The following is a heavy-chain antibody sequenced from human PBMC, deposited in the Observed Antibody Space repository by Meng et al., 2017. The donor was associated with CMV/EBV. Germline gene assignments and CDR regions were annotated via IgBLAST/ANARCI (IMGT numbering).Heavy chain of an antibody. CDR3: AREEGSSWYGGNYYYGMDV. CDR2: IIPIFGTA. Sequence: SVKVSCKASGGTFSSYAISWVRQAPGQGLEWMGGIIPIFGTANYAQKLQGRVTMTTDTSTSTAYMELRSLRSDDTAVYYCAREEGSSWYGGNYYYGMDVWGQGTTVTVSS. V-gene: IGHV1-69*05. D-gene: IGHD6-13*01. CDR1: GGTFSSYA. J-gene: IGHJ6*02.